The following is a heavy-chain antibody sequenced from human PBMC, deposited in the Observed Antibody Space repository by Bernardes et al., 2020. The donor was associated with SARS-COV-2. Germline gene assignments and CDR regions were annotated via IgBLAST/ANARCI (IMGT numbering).Heavy chain of an antibody. Sequence: SCAASGFTFRSSSMNWVRQAPGPGLAWVSSISSSSSYIYYADSVKGRFTISRDNAKNSLYLQMNSLRAEDTAVYYCARVTEYYYDSSGYYYIETYYFDYWGQGTLVTGSA. CDR2: ISSSSSYI. D-gene: IGHD3-22*01. CDR3: ARVTEYYYDSSGYYYIETYYFDY. CDR1: GFTFRSSS. J-gene: IGHJ4*02. V-gene: IGHV3-21*01.